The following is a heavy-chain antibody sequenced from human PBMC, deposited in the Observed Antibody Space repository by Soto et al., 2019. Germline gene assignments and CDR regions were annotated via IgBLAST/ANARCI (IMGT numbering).Heavy chain of an antibody. D-gene: IGHD2-8*01. V-gene: IGHV4-59*08. Sequence: QVQLQESGPGLVKPSGILSLTCTVSGGSISTYYWSWIRQPPGKGLEWIGYIYYGGSANYNPSLKSRVTISVDTSKKQFSLKLSSVTAADTAVYYCARGGHCTNGVCSALDYWGQGTLVTVSS. CDR1: GGSISTYY. CDR2: IYYGGSA. J-gene: IGHJ4*02. CDR3: ARGGHCTNGVCSALDY.